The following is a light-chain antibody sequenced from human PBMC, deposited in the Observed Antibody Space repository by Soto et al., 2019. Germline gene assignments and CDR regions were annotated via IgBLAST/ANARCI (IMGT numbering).Light chain of an antibody. V-gene: IGLV2-14*01. Sequence: QSVLTQPASVSGSPGQSITLSCTGTSSDVGGYDFVSWYQQHPGKAPKLMIYEVSKRPSWVSERFSGSKSGKSSFLTISGFQAEDEDDYYCCSYIANIDFVVFGGGTKLTVL. CDR3: CSYIANIDFVV. CDR2: EVS. J-gene: IGLJ2*01. CDR1: SSDVGGYDF.